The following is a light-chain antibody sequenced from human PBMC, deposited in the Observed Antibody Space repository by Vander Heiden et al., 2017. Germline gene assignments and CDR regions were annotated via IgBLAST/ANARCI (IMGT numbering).Light chain of an antibody. J-gene: IGLJ2*01. CDR3: QSYDSSLGGHVV. V-gene: IGLV1-40*01. Sequence: QSVLTQPPLVSGAPGQTVTLPCSGIRSNVEADYNVHWYQQRPGTAPKLLIYHNKNRPSGVPDRFSGSKSGTSASLVIAGLQAEDEAYYFCQSYDSSLGGHVVFGGGTKLTVL. CDR2: HNK. CDR1: RSNVEADYN.